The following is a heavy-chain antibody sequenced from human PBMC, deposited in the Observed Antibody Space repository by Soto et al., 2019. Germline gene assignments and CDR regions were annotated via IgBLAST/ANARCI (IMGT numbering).Heavy chain of an antibody. D-gene: IGHD5-18*01. CDR3: ARGRDGYIKADAFDV. Sequence: QVRLVQPGAEVKKPGASVTVSYKASGYTFTKYYVHWVRQAPGQGLEWMGLINPGIGTTSYAQKFQGRVTMTRDTSTSTVYMEMTSLRSEDTAMYFCARGRDGYIKADAFDVWGQGSMVTVSS. CDR1: GYTFTKYY. V-gene: IGHV1-46*01. J-gene: IGHJ3*01. CDR2: INPGIGTT.